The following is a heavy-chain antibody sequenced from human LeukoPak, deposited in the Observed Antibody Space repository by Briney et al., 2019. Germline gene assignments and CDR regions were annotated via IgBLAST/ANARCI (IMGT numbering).Heavy chain of an antibody. V-gene: IGHV3-30*18. J-gene: IGHJ6*03. CDR3: AKGGSFRGVRLIYVDA. CDR2: ISYDGSNK. Sequence: PGGSLRLSCAASGFTFTSYGLHWVRQAPGKGLEWVSIISYDGSNKDYAESVKGRFTISRDNSKNTLDLQMNSLRPEDTAVYYCAKGGSFRGVRLIYVDAWGKGTAVTVSS. D-gene: IGHD3-16*01. CDR1: GFTFTSYG.